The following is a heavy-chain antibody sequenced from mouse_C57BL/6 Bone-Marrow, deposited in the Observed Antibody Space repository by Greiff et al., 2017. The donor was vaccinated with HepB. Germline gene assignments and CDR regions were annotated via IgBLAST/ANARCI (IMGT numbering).Heavy chain of an antibody. D-gene: IGHD2-4*01. V-gene: IGHV1-26*01. J-gene: IGHJ1*03. CDR2: INPNNGGT. Sequence: EVQLQQSGPELVKPGASVKISCKASGYTFTDYYMNWVKQSHGKSLEWIGDINPNNGGTSYNQKFKGKATLTVDKSSSTAYMELRSLTSEDSAVYYCAREGLIYYDYDEGYWYFDVWGTGTTVTVSS. CDR1: GYTFTDYY. CDR3: AREGLIYYDYDEGYWYFDV.